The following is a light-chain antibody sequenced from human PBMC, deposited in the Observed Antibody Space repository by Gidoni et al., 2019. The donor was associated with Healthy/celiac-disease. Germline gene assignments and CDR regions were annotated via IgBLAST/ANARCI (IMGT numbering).Light chain of an antibody. V-gene: IGKV1-39*01. CDR3: RQSYSTPPYT. CDR2: AES. CDR1: QSIISY. J-gene: IGKJ2*01. Sequence: DIQMTQSPSSLSASVGDRVTITCRASQSIISYLNWYQQKTGEAPNLLIYAESSLQSGVPSRFSGSRSGRDFTLTISSRQPEDFAAYYCRQSYSTPPYTFGQGTKLEIK.